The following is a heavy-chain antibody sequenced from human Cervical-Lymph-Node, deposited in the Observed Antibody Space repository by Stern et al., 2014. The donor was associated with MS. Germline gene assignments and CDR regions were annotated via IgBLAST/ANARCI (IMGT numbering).Heavy chain of an antibody. J-gene: IGHJ4*02. CDR1: GDSISSYTHY. CDR3: AKHACTGAACPFDL. D-gene: IGHD2-8*02. Sequence: QLQLQESGPGLVKPSETLSLTCAVSGDSISSYTHYWAWIRQPPVNGLEWIGSVYHSGTPYKNPSLKRPVTIPVDTSKNHFSLGLNSVTAADTAVYYCAKHACTGAACPFDLWGQGTLVTVSS. V-gene: IGHV4-39*01. CDR2: VYHSGTP.